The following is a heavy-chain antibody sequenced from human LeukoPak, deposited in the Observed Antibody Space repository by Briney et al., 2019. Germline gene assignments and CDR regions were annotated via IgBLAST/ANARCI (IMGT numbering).Heavy chain of an antibody. V-gene: IGHV4-31*03. CDR1: GGSISSGGYY. Sequence: PSQTLFLTCTVSGGSISSGGYYWSWIRQHPGKGLEWVGYIYYSGSTYYNPSLKSRVTISVDTSKNQFSLKLSSVTAADTAVYYCAGSAGFLDIDYWGQGTLVTVSS. CDR3: AGSAGFLDIDY. D-gene: IGHD3/OR15-3a*01. J-gene: IGHJ4*02. CDR2: IYYSGST.